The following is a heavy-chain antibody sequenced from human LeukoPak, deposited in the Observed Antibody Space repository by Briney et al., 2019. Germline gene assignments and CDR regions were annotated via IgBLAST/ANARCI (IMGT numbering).Heavy chain of an antibody. J-gene: IGHJ4*02. CDR3: ARAATDYGDLKY. Sequence: GGSLRLSCAASGFTFSSYGMSWVRQAPGKGLEWVSAISGSGGSTYYADSVKGRFTISRDNSKNTLYLQMNSLRAEDTAVYYCARAATDYGDLKYWGQGTLVTVSS. V-gene: IGHV3-23*01. CDR2: ISGSGGST. CDR1: GFTFSSYG. D-gene: IGHD4-17*01.